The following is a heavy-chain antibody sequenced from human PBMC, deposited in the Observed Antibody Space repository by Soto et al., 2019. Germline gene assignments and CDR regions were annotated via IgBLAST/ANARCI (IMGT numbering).Heavy chain of an antibody. Sequence: PSQTLSLTCAITGDSVSSNSAGWSWARQSPSRGLEWLGRTYYRSKWYYEYAVSVRGRITINPDTSKNQYSLQLNSVTPEDTAVYICERGQQYSGRIFDYWGQGTLVTVSS. J-gene: IGHJ4*01. CDR1: GDSVSSNSAG. V-gene: IGHV6-1*01. CDR2: TYYRSKWYY. CDR3: ERGQQYSGRIFDY. D-gene: IGHD1-26*01.